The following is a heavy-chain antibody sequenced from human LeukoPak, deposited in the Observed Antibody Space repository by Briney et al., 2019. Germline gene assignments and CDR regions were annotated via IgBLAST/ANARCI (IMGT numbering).Heavy chain of an antibody. Sequence: GASVKVSCKASGGTFSSYAISWVRQAPGQGLEWMGGIIPIFGTANYAQKFQGRVTITADESTSTAYMELSSLRSEDTAVYYCARDPGGYDDSSGYYDYWGQGTLVTVSS. CDR3: ARDPGGYDDSSGYYDY. D-gene: IGHD3-22*01. J-gene: IGHJ4*02. CDR2: IIPIFGTA. V-gene: IGHV1-69*13. CDR1: GGTFSSYA.